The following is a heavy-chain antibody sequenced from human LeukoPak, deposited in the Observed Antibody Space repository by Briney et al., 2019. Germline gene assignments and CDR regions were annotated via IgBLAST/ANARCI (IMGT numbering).Heavy chain of an antibody. CDR3: ARQYCSSTSCSRFDP. V-gene: IGHV5-51*01. Sequence: GESLKISCKASGYSFTSYWIGWVRQMPGKGLEWLGIIYPGDSDTRYSPSFQGQVTISADKSISTAYLQWSSLKASDTAMYYCARQYCSSTSCSRFDPWGQGTLVTVSS. CDR2: IYPGDSDT. J-gene: IGHJ5*02. D-gene: IGHD2-2*01. CDR1: GYSFTSYW.